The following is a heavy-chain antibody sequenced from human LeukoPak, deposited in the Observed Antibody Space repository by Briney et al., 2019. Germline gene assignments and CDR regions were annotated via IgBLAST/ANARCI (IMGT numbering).Heavy chain of an antibody. CDR3: ARQYCSGGSCYIGY. CDR2: IYHSGGT. J-gene: IGHJ4*02. V-gene: IGHV4-38-2*01. Sequence: SSETLSLTCAVSGYSISSGYYWGWIRQPPGKGLEWIGSIYHSGGTYYNPSLKGRVTISVDTSKNQFSLKLSSVTDADTAVYYCARQYCSGGSCYIGYWGQGTLVTVSS. D-gene: IGHD2-15*01. CDR1: GYSISSGYY.